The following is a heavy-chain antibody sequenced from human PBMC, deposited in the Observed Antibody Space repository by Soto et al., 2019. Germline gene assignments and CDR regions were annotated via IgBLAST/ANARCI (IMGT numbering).Heavy chain of an antibody. CDR3: ARNEIVLVPAAVDFYYFCAMDV. J-gene: IGHJ6*02. CDR1: GGTYSNSA. CDR2: IIPISGTT. D-gene: IGHD2-2*01. Sequence: QVQLVQSGAEVRKPGSSIKVSCTASGGTYSNSAINWVRQAPGQGLEWMGGIIPISGTTNYAQKFQGRVTIIAEKSTNTTYMELSRLRSEDTAVYYCARNEIVLVPAAVDFYYFCAMDVWGQGTTVTVSS. V-gene: IGHV1-69*06.